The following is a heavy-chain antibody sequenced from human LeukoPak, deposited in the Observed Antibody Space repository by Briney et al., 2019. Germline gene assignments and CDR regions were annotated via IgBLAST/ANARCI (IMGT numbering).Heavy chain of an antibody. V-gene: IGHV4-30-4*01. CDR1: GGSISSGDYY. CDR2: IYYSGST. D-gene: IGHD3-22*01. CDR3: ARDKGYYDSSGSSQDY. J-gene: IGHJ4*02. Sequence: PSETLSLTCTVSGGSISSGDYYWSWIRQPPGMGLEWIGYIYYSGSTYYNPSLKSRVTISVDTSKNQFSLKLSSVTAADTAVYYCARDKGYYDSSGSSQDYWGQGTLVTVSS.